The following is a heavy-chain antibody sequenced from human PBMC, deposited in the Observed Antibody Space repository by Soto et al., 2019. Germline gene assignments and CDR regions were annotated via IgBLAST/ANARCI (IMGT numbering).Heavy chain of an antibody. Sequence: PPETLSLTCAVYGGSFSGYYWSWIRQPPGKGLEWLGEINHSGSTNYNPSLKSRVTISVDTSKNQFSLKLSSVTAADTAVYYCARARYYYYGMDGWGQGTTVTVSS. CDR1: GGSFSGYY. CDR3: ARARYYYYGMDG. V-gene: IGHV4-34*01. CDR2: INHSGST. J-gene: IGHJ6*02.